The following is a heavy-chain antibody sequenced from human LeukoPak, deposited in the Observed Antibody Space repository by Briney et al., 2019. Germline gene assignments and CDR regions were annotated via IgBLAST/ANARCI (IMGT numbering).Heavy chain of an antibody. CDR2: IKSSGST. Sequence: PSETLSLTCTVSGGSVSSYYWSWIRQPPGKGLEWIGYIKSSGSTNYNPSLKSRVTISIDTSKNQFSLKLSSVTAADTAVYFCARHGASGSYLYYFDYWGQGTLVTVSS. V-gene: IGHV4-4*09. CDR3: ARHGASGSYLYYFDY. J-gene: IGHJ4*02. D-gene: IGHD1-26*01. CDR1: GGSVSSYY.